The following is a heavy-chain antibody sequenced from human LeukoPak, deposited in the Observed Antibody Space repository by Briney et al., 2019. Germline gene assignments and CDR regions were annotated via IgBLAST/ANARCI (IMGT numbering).Heavy chain of an antibody. CDR1: GFIFNTYA. Sequence: PGGSLRLSCAASGFIFNTYAMTWIRQAPGKGLELIAYIIYSGTSYADSVKGRFTISRDNAESSLYLQMNSLRVEDTALYYCAGGYGSGSFSAWGQGTLVTVSS. J-gene: IGHJ5*02. CDR3: AGGYGSGSFSA. D-gene: IGHD3-10*01. V-gene: IGHV3-11*01. CDR2: IIYSGTS.